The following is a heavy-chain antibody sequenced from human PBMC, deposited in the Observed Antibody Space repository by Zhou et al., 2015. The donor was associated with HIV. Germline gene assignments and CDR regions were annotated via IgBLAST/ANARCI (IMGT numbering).Heavy chain of an antibody. Sequence: QVQLVQSGAEVRKPGSSVKVSCKASGDTFSNYAMSWVRQAPGQGLEWMGGIIPTFATTNYAQKFQGRVTITADESTSTAYMELSRLRYEDTAVYFCARGDRAVPAAIGGFFAMDVWGQGTTVTVS. CDR1: GDTFSNYA. D-gene: IGHD2-2*02. CDR3: ARGDRAVPAAIGGFFAMDV. CDR2: IIPTFATT. V-gene: IGHV1-69*12. J-gene: IGHJ6*02.